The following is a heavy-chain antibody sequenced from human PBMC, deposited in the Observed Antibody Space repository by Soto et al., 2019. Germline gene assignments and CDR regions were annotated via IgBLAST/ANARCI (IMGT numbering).Heavy chain of an antibody. Sequence: GGSLRLSCAASGFTFSSYGMHWVRQAPGKGLEWVAVISYDGSNKYYADSVKGRFTISRDNSKNTLYLQMNSLRAEDTAVYYCAKDCSGWYYGMDVWGQGTTVTVSS. J-gene: IGHJ6*02. V-gene: IGHV3-30*18. D-gene: IGHD6-19*01. CDR2: ISYDGSNK. CDR3: AKDCSGWYYGMDV. CDR1: GFTFSSYG.